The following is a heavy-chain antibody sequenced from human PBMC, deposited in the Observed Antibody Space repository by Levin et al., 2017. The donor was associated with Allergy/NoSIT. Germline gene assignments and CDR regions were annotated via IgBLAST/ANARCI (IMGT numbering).Heavy chain of an antibody. CDR3: ARGGGAVATV. D-gene: IGHD6-19*01. CDR1: GFTFSSYW. CDR2: IKQDGSEK. Sequence: GESLKISCAASGFTFSSYWMSWVRQAPGKGLEWVANIKQDGSEKYYVDSVKGRFTISRDNAKNSLYLQMNSLRAEDTAGYYCARGGGAVATVWGQGTLVTVSS. J-gene: IGHJ4*02. V-gene: IGHV3-7*01.